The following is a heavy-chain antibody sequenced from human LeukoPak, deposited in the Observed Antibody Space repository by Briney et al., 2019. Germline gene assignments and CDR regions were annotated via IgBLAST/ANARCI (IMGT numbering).Heavy chain of an antibody. CDR2: INPNSGGT. D-gene: IGHD3-10*01. Sequence: ASVKVSCKASGYTFTSYGISWVRQAPGQGLEWMGWINPNSGGTNYAQKFQGRVTMTRDTSISTAYMELSRLRSDDTAVYYCARTYYYGSGEFGYWGQGTLVTVSS. CDR1: GYTFTSYG. J-gene: IGHJ4*02. V-gene: IGHV1-2*02. CDR3: ARTYYYGSGEFGY.